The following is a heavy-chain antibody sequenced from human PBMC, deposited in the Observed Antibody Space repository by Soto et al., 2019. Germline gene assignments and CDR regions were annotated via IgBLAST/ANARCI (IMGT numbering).Heavy chain of an antibody. D-gene: IGHD7-27*01. CDR1: GFTFSGSA. V-gene: IGHV3-73*01. J-gene: IGHJ5*02. Sequence: GESLKISCAASGFTFSGSAMHWVRQASGKGLEWVGRIRSKANSYATAYAASVKGRFTISRDDSKNTAYLQMNSLKTEDTAVYYCTRSSGTGESNWFDPWGQGTLVTVSS. CDR3: TRSSGTGESNWFDP. CDR2: IRSKANSYAT.